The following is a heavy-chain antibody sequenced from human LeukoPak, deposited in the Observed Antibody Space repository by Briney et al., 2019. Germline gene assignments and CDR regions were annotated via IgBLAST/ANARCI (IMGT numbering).Heavy chain of an antibody. V-gene: IGHV4-4*02. Sequence: SETLSLTCAVSGGSISSSNWWSWVRPPPGKGLEWIGEIYHSGSTNYNPSLKSRVTISVDKSKNQFSLKLSSVTAADTAVYYCAREEVGATRGSLDAFDIWGQGTMVTVSS. CDR1: GGSISSSNW. CDR2: IYHSGST. D-gene: IGHD1-26*01. J-gene: IGHJ3*02. CDR3: AREEVGATRGSLDAFDI.